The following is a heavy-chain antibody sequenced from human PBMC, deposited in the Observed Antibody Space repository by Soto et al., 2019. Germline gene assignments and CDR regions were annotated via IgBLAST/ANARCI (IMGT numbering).Heavy chain of an antibody. CDR2: INPSGGST. J-gene: IGHJ4*02. CDR1: GYTFTSYY. D-gene: IGHD3-22*01. V-gene: IGHV1-46*01. Sequence: QVQLVQSGAEVKKPGASVKVSCKASGYTFTSYYMHWVRQAPGQGLEWMGIINPSGGSTSYAQKCQGRVTITRHTSTRTVYMQLSRLRCEDTAVYYCARDMYYYDSSGYYRYFDYWGQGTLVTVSS. CDR3: ARDMYYYDSSGYYRYFDY.